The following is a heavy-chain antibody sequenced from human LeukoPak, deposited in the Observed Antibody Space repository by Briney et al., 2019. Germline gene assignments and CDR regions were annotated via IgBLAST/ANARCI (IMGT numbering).Heavy chain of an antibody. CDR1: GYTFSSYS. V-gene: IGHV3-21*01. Sequence: GGSLRLSCAASGYTFSSYSINCGRQSPGKGLEGGSSISVRSNYIDYADSVRGRFITSRDDARDSPYLQMKILIAEDAAVYYCVRLRRNSDTSGFYYYYDYWGQGTLVTVSS. CDR3: VRLRRNSDTSGFYYYYDY. D-gene: IGHD3-22*01. J-gene: IGHJ4*02. CDR2: ISVRSNYI.